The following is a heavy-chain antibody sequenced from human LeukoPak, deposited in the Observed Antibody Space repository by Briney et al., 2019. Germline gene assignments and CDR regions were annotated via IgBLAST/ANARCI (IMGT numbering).Heavy chain of an antibody. V-gene: IGHV3-7*01. CDR2: IRHDGSDS. J-gene: IGHJ4*02. D-gene: IGHD2/OR15-2a*01. CDR1: GFTFNTHY. Sequence: GGSLRLSCAASGFTFNTHYMAWVRQAPGKGPEWVAHIRHDGSDSGYVESVEGRFTVSRDNSKNLLYLQMNNLRVEGTAVYYCAKYLSRALDHWGQGTLVTVSS. CDR3: AKYLSRALDH.